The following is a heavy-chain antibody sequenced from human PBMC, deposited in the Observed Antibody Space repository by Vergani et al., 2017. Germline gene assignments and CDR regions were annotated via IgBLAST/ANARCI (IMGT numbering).Heavy chain of an antibody. CDR1: GYVFTSYW. CDR3: ARLDTIMGGMDS. CDR2: IDPSDSYT. D-gene: IGHD5-24*01. V-gene: IGHV5-10-1*03. Sequence: EVQLVQSGAEVKKPGESLRISCLGSGYVFTSYWITWVRQMPGKDLEWMGRIDPSDSYTNYSPSVQGHVTMSADTSISTAYLQLISLKASDTAMYYCARLDTIMGGMDSWGQGTLVTVSA. J-gene: IGHJ5*01.